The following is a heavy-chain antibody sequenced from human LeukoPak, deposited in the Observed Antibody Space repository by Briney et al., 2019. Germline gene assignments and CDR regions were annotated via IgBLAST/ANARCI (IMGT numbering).Heavy chain of an antibody. D-gene: IGHD3-16*01. CDR2: INPSGGST. Sequence: ASVKVSCKASGYTFTSYYMHWVRQAPGQGLEWMGIINPSGGSTSYAQKFQGRVTMTEDTSTDTAYMELSSLRSEDTAVYYCATVGMGELYAFDIWGQGTMVTVSS. V-gene: IGHV1-46*01. J-gene: IGHJ3*02. CDR3: ATVGMGELYAFDI. CDR1: GYTFTSYY.